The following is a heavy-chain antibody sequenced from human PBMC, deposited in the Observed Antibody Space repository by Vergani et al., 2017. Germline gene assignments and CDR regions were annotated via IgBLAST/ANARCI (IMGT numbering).Heavy chain of an antibody. D-gene: IGHD6-6*01. CDR1: GFTFSSYG. J-gene: IGHJ3*02. V-gene: IGHV3-33*08. CDR3: AIGRVAARPIYDAFDI. CDR2: IWYDGSNK. Sequence: QVQLVESGGGVVQPGRSLRLSCAASGFTFSSYGMHWVRQAPGKGLEWVAVIWYDGSNKYYADSVKGRFTISRDNSKNTLYLQMNSLIAADTSVYYCAIGRVAARPIYDAFDIWGQGTMVTVSS.